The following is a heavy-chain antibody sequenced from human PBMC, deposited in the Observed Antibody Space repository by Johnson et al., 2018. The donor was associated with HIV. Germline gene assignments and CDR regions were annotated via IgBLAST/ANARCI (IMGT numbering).Heavy chain of an antibody. CDR3: ARDGESQQLPLGDAFVI. CDR2: IYSGGST. V-gene: IGHV3-66*01. J-gene: IGHJ3*02. CDR1: GFAVSSNY. Sequence: VQLVESGGGLVQSGGSLRLSCGVSGFAVSSNYMSWVRQAPGKGLEWVSIIYSGGSTYYAASVKGRFTISRDNSKNTLYLQMNNLRVEDKAVYYCARDGESQQLPLGDAFVIWGQGTMVTVSS. D-gene: IGHD2-2*01.